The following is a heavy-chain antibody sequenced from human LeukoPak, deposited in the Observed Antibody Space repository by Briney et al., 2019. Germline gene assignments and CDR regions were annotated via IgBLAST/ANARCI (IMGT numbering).Heavy chain of an antibody. CDR1: GFTFSSYS. J-gene: IGHJ6*02. CDR3: ARRGYSTYGMDV. Sequence: GGSLRLSCAASGFTFSSYSMNWVRQAPGKGLEWVSYISSSVSSMWYADSVKGRFTISRDNAKNSLYLQMNSLRAEDTAVYYCARRGYSTYGMDVWGQGTTVTVSS. D-gene: IGHD5-18*01. CDR2: ISSSVSSM. V-gene: IGHV3-48*04.